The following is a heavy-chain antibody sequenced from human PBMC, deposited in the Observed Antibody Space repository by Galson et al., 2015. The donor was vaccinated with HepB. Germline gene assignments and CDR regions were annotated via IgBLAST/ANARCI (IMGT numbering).Heavy chain of an antibody. J-gene: IGHJ4*02. CDR3: ARHGGGWIGGYNFDY. V-gene: IGHV3-21*01. D-gene: IGHD3-10*01. CDR2: ISESGASI. Sequence: SLRLSCAASGFAFSSSSMNWVRQAPGKGLDWVASISESGASIYYAGSLKGRFTTSRDNAKNSLHLEMNSLRAEDTAVYYCARHGGGWIGGYNFDYWGRGTLVTVSS. CDR1: GFAFSSSS.